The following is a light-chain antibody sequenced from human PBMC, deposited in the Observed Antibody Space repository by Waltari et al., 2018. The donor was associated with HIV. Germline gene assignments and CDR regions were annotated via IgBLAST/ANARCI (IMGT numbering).Light chain of an antibody. V-gene: IGKV1-33*01. Sequence: DIRMTQSPSSLSAPLGASVLMTCQATQDINNNLNWYQQKTGQAPKLLIYDASVLETGVSSRFTGSGSGTNFTLTITSPQPEDVATYFCQQYNDLPFTFGPGTKV. CDR3: QQYNDLPFT. CDR2: DAS. CDR1: QDINNN. J-gene: IGKJ3*01.